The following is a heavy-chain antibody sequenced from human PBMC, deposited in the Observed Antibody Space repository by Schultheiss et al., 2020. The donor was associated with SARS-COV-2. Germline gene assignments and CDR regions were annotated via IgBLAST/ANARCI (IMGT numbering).Heavy chain of an antibody. Sequence: SETLSLTCAVYGGSFRGYYWSWIRQPPGKGLEWIGEINHSGSTNYNPSLKSRVTISVDTSKNQFSLRLSSVTAADTAVYYCARMGGQWLAYYYFDFWGQGTLVTVSS. CDR1: GGSFRGYY. V-gene: IGHV4-34*01. CDR3: ARMGGQWLAYYYFDF. D-gene: IGHD6-19*01. CDR2: INHSGST. J-gene: IGHJ4*02.